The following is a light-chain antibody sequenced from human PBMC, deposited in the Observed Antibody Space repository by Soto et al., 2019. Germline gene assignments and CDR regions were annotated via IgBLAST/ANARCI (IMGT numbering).Light chain of an antibody. V-gene: IGLV2-14*01. CDR1: SVDVGGYNY. CDR3: SSYTSSSTRV. CDR2: DVS. J-gene: IGLJ2*01. Sequence: QSALTQPASVSGSPGQSITISCTGTSVDVGGYNYVSWNQQHPGKAPKLMIYDVSNRPSGVSNRFSGSKSGNTASLTISGLQAEDEADYYCSSYTSSSTRVFGGGTKLTVL.